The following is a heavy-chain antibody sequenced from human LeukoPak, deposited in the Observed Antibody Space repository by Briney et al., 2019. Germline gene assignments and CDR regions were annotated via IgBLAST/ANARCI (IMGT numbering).Heavy chain of an antibody. CDR3: ARVALYSFSLWFDP. V-gene: IGHV3-30-3*01. CDR2: ISYDGSNK. J-gene: IGHJ5*02. Sequence: RPGGSLRLSCAASGFTFGDFAMHWVRQAPGKGLEWVAVISYDGSNKYYADSVKGRFTISRDNSKNTLYLQMNSLRAEDTAVYYCARVALYSFSLWFDPWGQGTLVTVSS. D-gene: IGHD2-15*01. CDR1: GFTFGDFA.